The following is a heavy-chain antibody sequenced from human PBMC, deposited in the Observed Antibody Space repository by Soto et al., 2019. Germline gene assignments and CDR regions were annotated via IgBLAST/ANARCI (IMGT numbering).Heavy chain of an antibody. V-gene: IGHV3-7*04. CDR3: AREIVVARGASYFDY. Sequence: GGSLRLSCVGSGFTFSSNWMTWVRQAPGKGLERVGNIRQDGSEKNYVDSVKGRFTISRDNAKNSLYLQMNSLRAEDTAVYYCAREIVVARGASYFDYWGPGTLVTVSS. J-gene: IGHJ4*02. D-gene: IGHD2-2*01. CDR2: IRQDGSEK. CDR1: GFTFSSNW.